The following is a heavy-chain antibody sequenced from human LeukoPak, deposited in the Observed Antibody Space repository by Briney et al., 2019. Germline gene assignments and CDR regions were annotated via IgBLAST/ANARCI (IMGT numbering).Heavy chain of an antibody. V-gene: IGHV3-23*01. CDR3: AKAPPPYGDYVSYFDY. Sequence: PGGSLRLSCAASGFTFSSYGMHWVRQAPGKGLEWVSAISGSGGSTYYADSVKGRFTISRDNSKNTLYLQMNSLRAEDTAVYYCAKAPPPYGDYVSYFDYWGQGTLVTVSS. J-gene: IGHJ4*02. CDR1: GFTFSSYG. CDR2: ISGSGGST. D-gene: IGHD4-17*01.